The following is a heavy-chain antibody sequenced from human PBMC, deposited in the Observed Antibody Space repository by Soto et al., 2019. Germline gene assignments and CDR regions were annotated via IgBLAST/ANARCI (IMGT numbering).Heavy chain of an antibody. D-gene: IGHD1-1*01. J-gene: IGHJ6*02. Sequence: ASVKVSCKASGYTFTTHAMHWVRQAPGQSLEWMGWINGGTGQTKHSQRFQGRVNITRDTSASTAYMELSSLRSEETAVYYCARGTGMEENYYSSVLDIWGQGTTVTVSS. CDR3: ARGTGMEENYYSSVLDI. CDR1: GYTFTTHA. V-gene: IGHV1-3*01. CDR2: INGGTGQT.